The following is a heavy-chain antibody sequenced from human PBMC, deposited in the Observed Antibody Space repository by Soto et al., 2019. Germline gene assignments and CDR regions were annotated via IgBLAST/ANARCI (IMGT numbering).Heavy chain of an antibody. V-gene: IGHV3-74*01. D-gene: IGHD3-10*01. CDR2: INGDGSGT. Sequence: EVQLVESGGRLVQPGGSLRLSCAASGFTFSGSWMHRVRQAPGKGLVWVSRINGDGSGTSYADFVKRRFTISRDDAKNTLFLQMNGLRAEDTAVYYCARGIFGSGTANDYWGQGTLVTVSS. CDR3: ARGIFGSGTANDY. CDR1: GFTFSGSW. J-gene: IGHJ4*02.